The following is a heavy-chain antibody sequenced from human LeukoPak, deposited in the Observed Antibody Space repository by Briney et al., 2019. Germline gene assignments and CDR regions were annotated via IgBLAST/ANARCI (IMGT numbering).Heavy chain of an antibody. CDR1: GFTFSSYG. J-gene: IGHJ4*02. CDR3: AVTKYCSSTSCYYQGH. D-gene: IGHD2-2*01. V-gene: IGHV4-4*08. Sequence: GSLRLSCAASGFTFSSYGMSWVRQAPGKGLEWIGRTYTSGSTNYNPSLKSRVTISVDTSKNQFSLKLSSATAADTAVYYCAVTKYCSSTSCYYQGHWGQGTLVTVSS. CDR2: TYTSGST.